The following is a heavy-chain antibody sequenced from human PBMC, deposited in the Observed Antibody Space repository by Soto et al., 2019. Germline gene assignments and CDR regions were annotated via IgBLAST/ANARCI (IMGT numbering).Heavy chain of an antibody. D-gene: IGHD6-13*01. J-gene: IGHJ5*02. V-gene: IGHV1-3*01. Sequence: QVQLVQSGAEVKKPGASVKVSCKASGYTFTSYAMHWVRQAPGQRLEWMGWINAGNGNTKYSQKFQGRVTITRDTSASTAYMELSSMRSEDTVVYYCARDRPPYSSSWYVWFDPWGQGTLVTVSS. CDR2: INAGNGNT. CDR3: ARDRPPYSSSWYVWFDP. CDR1: GYTFTSYA.